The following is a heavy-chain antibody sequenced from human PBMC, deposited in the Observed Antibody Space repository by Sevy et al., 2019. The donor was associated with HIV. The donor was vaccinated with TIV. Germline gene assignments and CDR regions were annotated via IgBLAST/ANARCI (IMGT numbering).Heavy chain of an antibody. Sequence: GGSLRLSCAASGFIFSDYAMSWVRQAPGKGLEWVSSISGGDDSTYYADSGKGRFTVSRDNSKNNLYLQMNTLRAEDTALYYCAKFGDYYDSGGYYWYFDFWGRGTLVTVSS. CDR3: AKFGDYYDSGGYYWYFDF. V-gene: IGHV3-23*01. D-gene: IGHD3-22*01. CDR2: ISGGDDST. J-gene: IGHJ2*01. CDR1: GFIFSDYA.